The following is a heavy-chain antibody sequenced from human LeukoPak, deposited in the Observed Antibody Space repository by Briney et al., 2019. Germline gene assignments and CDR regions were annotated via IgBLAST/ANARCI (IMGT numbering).Heavy chain of an antibody. V-gene: IGHV4-39*01. CDR2: IYYSGST. CDR1: GGSISSSSSY. Sequence: SETLSLTCTVSGGSISSSSSYWGWIRQPPGKGLEWIGCIYYSGSTYYHPSLKSRVTISVDTSKNQFSLKLSSVTAADTAVYYCARQTYYYNNSGYFDYWGQGTLVTVSS. J-gene: IGHJ4*02. D-gene: IGHD3-22*01. CDR3: ARQTYYYNNSGYFDY.